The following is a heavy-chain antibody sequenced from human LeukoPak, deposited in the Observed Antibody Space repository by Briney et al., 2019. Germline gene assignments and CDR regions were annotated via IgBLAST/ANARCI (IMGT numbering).Heavy chain of an antibody. CDR2: IYSGSST. D-gene: IGHD2-2*02. CDR3: ARVCSSTSCYRGALGAFDI. J-gene: IGHJ3*02. Sequence: GGSLRLSCAASGFTVSSNYMSWVRQAPGKGLEWVSVIYSGSSTYYADSVKGRFTITRDNSKNTLYLQMNSLRAEDTAVYYCARVCSSTSCYRGALGAFDIWGQGTMVTVSS. CDR1: GFTVSSNY. V-gene: IGHV3-66*02.